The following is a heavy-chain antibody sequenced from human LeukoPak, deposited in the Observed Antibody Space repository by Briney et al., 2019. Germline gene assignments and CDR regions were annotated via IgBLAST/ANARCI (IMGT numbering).Heavy chain of an antibody. CDR3: AADGQLVRAIDY. CDR1: GFTFTNYA. Sequence: PGQSLRLSWAASGFTFTNYAVSWVRQPPGKWLEWVSSISGSGGTTYYTDSVKGRFTISRHHSKNTQNLQMNSLTAEDTAVYFCAADGQLVRAIDYWGQETLVTASS. CDR2: ISGSGGTT. J-gene: IGHJ4*02. V-gene: IGHV3-23*01. D-gene: IGHD6-13*01.